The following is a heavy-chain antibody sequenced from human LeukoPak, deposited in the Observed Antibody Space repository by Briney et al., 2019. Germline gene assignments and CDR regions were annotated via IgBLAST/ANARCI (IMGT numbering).Heavy chain of an antibody. CDR2: IYYSGST. J-gene: IGHJ4*02. D-gene: IGHD3-22*01. Sequence: NPSETLSLTCTVSGGSISSYYWSWIRQPPGKGLEWIGYIYYSGSTNYNPSLKSRVTISVDTSKNQFSLKLSSVTAADTAVYYCARVLPYYDSSGYTLDYWGQGTLVTVSS. CDR3: ARVLPYYDSSGYTLDY. V-gene: IGHV4-59*01. CDR1: GGSISSYY.